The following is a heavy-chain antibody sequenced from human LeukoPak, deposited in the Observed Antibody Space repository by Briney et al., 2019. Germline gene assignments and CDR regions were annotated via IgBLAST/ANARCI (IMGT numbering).Heavy chain of an antibody. CDR2: ISTGGLST. J-gene: IGHJ3*02. CDR1: GFTFSTYA. D-gene: IGHD3-10*01. CDR3: AKDAYGSGSYDAFDI. Sequence: GGSLRLSCAASGFTFSTYAMNWVRQAPGKGLEWVSSISTGGLSTYYADSVKGRFTISRDNSKNALYLQMGSLRVEDTALYYCAKDAYGSGSYDAFDIWGQGTMVTVSS. V-gene: IGHV3-23*01.